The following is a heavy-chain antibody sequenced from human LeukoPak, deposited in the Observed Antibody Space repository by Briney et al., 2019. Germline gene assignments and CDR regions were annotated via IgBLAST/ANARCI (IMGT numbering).Heavy chain of an antibody. D-gene: IGHD7-27*01. CDR2: INPSSGGT. CDR3: ARGGKSELGTCDY. Sequence: ASVKVSCKASGYTFTGYYMHWVRQAPGQGLEWMGWINPSSGGTNYAQKFQGRVTMTRDTSISTVYMELSRLRSDDTAVYYCARGGKSELGTCDYWGQGTLVTVSS. V-gene: IGHV1-2*02. CDR1: GYTFTGYY. J-gene: IGHJ4*02.